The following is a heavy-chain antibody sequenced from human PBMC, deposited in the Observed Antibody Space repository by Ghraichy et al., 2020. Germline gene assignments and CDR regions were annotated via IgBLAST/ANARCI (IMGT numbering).Heavy chain of an antibody. CDR3: ARLRGPKIPAAEYF. J-gene: IGHJ4*02. D-gene: IGHD6-13*01. Sequence: GGSLRLSCAASGFTFINYGMTWVRQAPGKGLEWVSTITGSGTNTYYADSVKGRFTISRDNSKNTLNLQMNSLRAEDTAIYYCARLRGPKIPAAEYFWGQGTLVTVSS. CDR1: GFTFINYG. V-gene: IGHV3-23*01. CDR2: ITGSGTNT.